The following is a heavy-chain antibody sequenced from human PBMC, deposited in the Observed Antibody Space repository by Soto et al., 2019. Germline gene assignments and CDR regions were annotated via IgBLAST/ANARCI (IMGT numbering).Heavy chain of an antibody. CDR2: INPSGGGT. J-gene: IGHJ4*02. V-gene: IGHV1-46*03. CDR3: TRDLGTSMITKLFDY. CDR1: GYTFTSYY. Sequence: QVQLVQSGAEVKKPGASIKVSCKTSGYTFTSYYLHWVRQAPGQGLEWMGIINPSGGGTSYAQKFQSRVTMTIDSSTSTVYMELSSLIYDDTAVYYCTRDLGTSMITKLFDYWGQGTLVTVSS. D-gene: IGHD3-16*01.